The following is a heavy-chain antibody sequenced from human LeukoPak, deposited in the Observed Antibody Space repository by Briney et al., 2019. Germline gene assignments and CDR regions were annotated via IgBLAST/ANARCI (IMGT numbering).Heavy chain of an antibody. CDR1: GFTFSDYY. J-gene: IGHJ3*02. V-gene: IGHV3-11*04. Sequence: SGRSLRLSCAASGFTFSDYYMSWIRQAPGKGLEWVSYISSSGSTIYYADSVKGRFTISRDNAKNSLYLQMNSLRAEDTAVYYCARDKYGSPGAFDIWGQGTMVTVSS. CDR2: ISSSGSTI. D-gene: IGHD1-26*01. CDR3: ARDKYGSPGAFDI.